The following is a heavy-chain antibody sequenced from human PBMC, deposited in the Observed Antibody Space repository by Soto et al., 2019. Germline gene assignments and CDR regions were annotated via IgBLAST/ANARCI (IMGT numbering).Heavy chain of an antibody. CDR2: IYYSGST. CDR1: GGSISSSSYY. D-gene: IGHD3-9*01. CDR3: ASHGKYYDILTGYKGNFDY. Sequence: SETLSLTCTVFGGSISSSSYYWGWIRQPPGKGLEWIGSIYYSGSTYYNPSLKSRVTISVDTSKNQFSLKLSSVTAADTAVYYCASHGKYYDILTGYKGNFDYWGQGTLVTVSS. J-gene: IGHJ4*02. V-gene: IGHV4-39*01.